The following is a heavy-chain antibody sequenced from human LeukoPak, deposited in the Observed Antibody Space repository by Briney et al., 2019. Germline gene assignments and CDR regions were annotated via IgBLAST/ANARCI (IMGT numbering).Heavy chain of an antibody. Sequence: GGSLRLSCAASGFTFSSFDMHWARHPTGQGLEWVSTIGTASDTYYPGSVEGRFTLSRDNAKNSLYLQRNSRTAGYTTVYYCARGPPRGKSSFLDVWGKGPRSPSPQ. CDR2: IGTASDT. CDR3: ARGPPRGKSSFLDV. V-gene: IGHV3-13*01. J-gene: IGHJ6*04. CDR1: GFTFSSFD. D-gene: IGHD1-1*01.